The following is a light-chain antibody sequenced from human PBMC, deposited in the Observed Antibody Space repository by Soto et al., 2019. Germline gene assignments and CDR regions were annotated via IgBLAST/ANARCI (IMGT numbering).Light chain of an antibody. Sequence: EVVLTQSPGTLSLSPGERATLSCRASQSVSNSYLAWYQQRPGQAPRLLVYHASSRATGIPDRFSGSGSGTDFTLTINRLEPEDFAVFYCQQYAISPITFGQGTRLQIK. CDR1: QSVSNSY. J-gene: IGKJ5*01. V-gene: IGKV3-20*01. CDR3: QQYAISPIT. CDR2: HAS.